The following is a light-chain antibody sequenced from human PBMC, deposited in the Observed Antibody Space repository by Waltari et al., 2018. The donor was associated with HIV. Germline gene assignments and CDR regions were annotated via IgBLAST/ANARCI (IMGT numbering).Light chain of an antibody. CDR2: KAS. Sequence: DIQMTHSPPPLPASVVDRSTNTCRASQSISSWLAWYQQKPGKAPKLLIYKASSLESGVPSRFSGSGSGTEFTLTISSLQPDDFATYYCQQYNSYSRTFGQGTKVEIK. V-gene: IGKV1-5*03. J-gene: IGKJ1*01. CDR3: QQYNSYSRT. CDR1: QSISSW.